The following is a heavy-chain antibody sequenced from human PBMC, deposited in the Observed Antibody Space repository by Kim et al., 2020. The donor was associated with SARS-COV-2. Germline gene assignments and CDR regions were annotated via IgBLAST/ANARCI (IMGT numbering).Heavy chain of an antibody. V-gene: IGHV7-4-1*02. J-gene: IGHJ4*02. CDR2: NTGNP. Sequence: NTGNPTYAQGFTGRFVFSLDTSVSTAYLQISSLKAEDTAVYYCASEIFDYWGQGTLVTVSS. CDR3: ASEIFDY.